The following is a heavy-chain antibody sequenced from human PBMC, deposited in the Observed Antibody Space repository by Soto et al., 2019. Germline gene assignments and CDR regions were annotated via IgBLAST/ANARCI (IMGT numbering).Heavy chain of an antibody. V-gene: IGHV1-18*01. CDR1: GYTFTSYG. Sequence: QVQLVQSGAEVKKPGASVKVSCKASGYTFTSYGISWVRQAPGQGLEWRGWISAYNGNTNYAQKLQGRVTMTTDTSTSTAYMELRSLRSDDTAVYYCARHEAGYYDFWSGYYYYYGMDVWGQGTTVTVSS. CDR2: ISAYNGNT. D-gene: IGHD3-3*01. J-gene: IGHJ6*02. CDR3: ARHEAGYYDFWSGYYYYYGMDV.